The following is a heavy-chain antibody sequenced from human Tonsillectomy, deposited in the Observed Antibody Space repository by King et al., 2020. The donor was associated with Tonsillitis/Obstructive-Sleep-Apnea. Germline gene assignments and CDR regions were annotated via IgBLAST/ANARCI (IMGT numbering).Heavy chain of an antibody. D-gene: IGHD6-6*01. CDR3: ARAAVGYTTSSFWFDP. CDR1: GGSFSDYY. Sequence: VQLQQWGARLLKPSETLSLTCAVYGGSFSDYYWSWIRQPPGKGLEWIGEINHSGSTNYNPSLKSRVTISVDTSKNQFSLKLSSVTAADTAVYYCARAAVGYTTSSFWFDPWGQGTLVTVSS. J-gene: IGHJ5*02. CDR2: INHSGST. V-gene: IGHV4-34*01.